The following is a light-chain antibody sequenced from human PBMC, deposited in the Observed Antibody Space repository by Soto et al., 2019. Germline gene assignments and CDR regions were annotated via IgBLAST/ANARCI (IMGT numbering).Light chain of an antibody. CDR3: QHFGSSPPWP. CDR1: QSVSSSY. CDR2: GAS. V-gene: IGKV3-20*01. Sequence: EIVLTQSPCTLSLSPGERATLSCRAIQSVSSSYLAWYQQKPGQAPRLLIYGASTRATGIPARFSGSGSGTEFTLTISRLEPEDFAVYYCQHFGSSPPWPFGQGTKVDIK. J-gene: IGKJ1*01.